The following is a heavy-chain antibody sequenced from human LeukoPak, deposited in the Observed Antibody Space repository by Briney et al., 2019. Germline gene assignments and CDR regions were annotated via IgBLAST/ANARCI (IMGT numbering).Heavy chain of an antibody. CDR1: GGSISSSSYY. CDR2: IYYSGST. D-gene: IGHD6-13*01. J-gene: IGHJ4*02. Sequence: KASETLSLTCTVSGGSISSSSYYWGWIRQPPGKGLEWIGSIYYSGSTYYNPSLKSRVTISVDTSKNQFSLKLSSVTAADTAVYYCARVDSSSWSSQIDYWGQGTLVTVSS. CDR3: ARVDSSSWSSQIDY. V-gene: IGHV4-39*01.